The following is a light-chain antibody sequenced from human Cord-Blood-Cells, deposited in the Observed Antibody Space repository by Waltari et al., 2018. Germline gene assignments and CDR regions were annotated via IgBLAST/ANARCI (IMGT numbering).Light chain of an antibody. J-gene: IGKJ2*01. CDR3: QQYNNWPYT. CDR2: GAS. V-gene: IGKV3-15*01. CDR1: QSVSSN. Sequence: EIVMTQSPATLSVSPGERATLSCRDSQSVSSNLDWYQQKPGQAPRLLIYGASTRATGIPARFSGSGSGTEFTLTISSLQSEDFAVYYCQQYNNWPYTFGQGTKLEIK.